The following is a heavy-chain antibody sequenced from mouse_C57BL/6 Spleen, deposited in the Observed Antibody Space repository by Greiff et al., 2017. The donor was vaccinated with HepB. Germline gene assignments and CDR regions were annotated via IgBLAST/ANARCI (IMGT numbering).Heavy chain of an antibody. D-gene: IGHD2-4*01. Sequence: QVQLKESGAELVRPGTSVKMSCKASGYTFTNYWIGWAKQRPGHGLEWIGDIYPGGGYTNYNEKFKGKATLTADKSSSTAYMQFSSLTSEDSAIYYCARYYDYDDWYFDVWGTGTTVTVSS. CDR1: GYTFTNYW. CDR3: ARYYDYDDWYFDV. J-gene: IGHJ1*03. V-gene: IGHV1-63*01. CDR2: IYPGGGYT.